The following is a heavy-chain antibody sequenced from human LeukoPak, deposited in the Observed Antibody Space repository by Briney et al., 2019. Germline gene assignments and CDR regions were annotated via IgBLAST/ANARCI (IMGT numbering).Heavy chain of an antibody. CDR2: INHSGST. D-gene: IGHD3-22*01. V-gene: IGHV4-34*01. CDR1: GGSFSGYY. Sequence: SETLSLTCAVYGGSFSGYYWSWSRQPPGKGLEWIGEINHSGSTNYNPSLKSRVTISVDTSKNQFSLKLSSVTAADTAVYYCARVDSSGYSVVAPADYWGQGTLVTVSS. CDR3: ARVDSSGYSVVAPADY. J-gene: IGHJ4*02.